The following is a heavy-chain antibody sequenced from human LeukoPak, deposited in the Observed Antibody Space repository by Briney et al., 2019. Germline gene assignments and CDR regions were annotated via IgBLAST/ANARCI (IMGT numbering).Heavy chain of an antibody. CDR2: IYYSGST. D-gene: IGHD6-19*01. Sequence: SETLPLTCTVSGGSISSYYWSWIRQPPGKGLEWIGYIYYSGSTNYNPSLKSRVTISVDTSKNQFSLKLSSVTAADTAVYYCAAGIAVAGTFRGWFDPWGQGTLVTVSS. CDR3: AAGIAVAGTFRGWFDP. V-gene: IGHV4-59*01. CDR1: GGSISSYY. J-gene: IGHJ5*02.